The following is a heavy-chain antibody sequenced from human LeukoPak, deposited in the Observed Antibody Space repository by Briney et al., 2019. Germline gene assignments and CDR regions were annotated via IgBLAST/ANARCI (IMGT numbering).Heavy chain of an antibody. Sequence: ASVTVSCKASGYTFTSYDINWVRQAAGQGLEWMGWMNPNSGNTGYAQKFQGRVTMTRNTSISTAYMELSSLRSEDTAVYYCARGRAVTMVRGVIGWFDPWGQGTLVTVSS. CDR3: ARGRAVTMVRGVIGWFDP. D-gene: IGHD3-10*01. CDR2: MNPNSGNT. V-gene: IGHV1-8*01. CDR1: GYTFTSYD. J-gene: IGHJ5*02.